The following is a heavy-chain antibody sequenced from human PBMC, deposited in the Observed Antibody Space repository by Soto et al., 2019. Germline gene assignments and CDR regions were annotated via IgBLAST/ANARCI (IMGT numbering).Heavy chain of an antibody. Sequence: GASVKVSCKASGYTFTSYDMHWVRQAPGQGLEWMGIINPSGGSTSYAQKFQGRVTMTRDTSTSTVYMELSSLRSEDTAVYYCAGTTVTLGYFDYWGQGTLVTVSS. CDR2: INPSGGST. CDR1: GYTFTSYD. J-gene: IGHJ4*02. CDR3: AGTTVTLGYFDY. V-gene: IGHV1-46*01. D-gene: IGHD4-4*01.